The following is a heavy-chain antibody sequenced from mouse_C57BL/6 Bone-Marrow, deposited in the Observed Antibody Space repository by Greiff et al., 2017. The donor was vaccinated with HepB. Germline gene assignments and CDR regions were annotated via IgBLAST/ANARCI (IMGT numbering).Heavy chain of an antibody. J-gene: IGHJ2*01. CDR3: ARGGVATNY. D-gene: IGHD1-1*01. Sequence: VQLQQSGPELVKPGASVKISCKASGYTFTDYYMNWVKQSHGKSLEWIGDINPNNGGTSYNQKFKGKATLTVDKSSSTAYMELRSLTSEDSAVYYWARGGVATNYWGKGTTLTVSS. CDR1: GYTFTDYY. CDR2: INPNNGGT. V-gene: IGHV1-26*01.